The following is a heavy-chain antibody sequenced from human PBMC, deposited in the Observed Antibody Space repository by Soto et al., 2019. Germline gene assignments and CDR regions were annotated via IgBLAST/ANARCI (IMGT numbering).Heavy chain of an antibody. J-gene: IGHJ3*02. Sequence: QVQLVESGGGVVQPGRSLRLSCAASGFTFSTYGMHWVRQAPGKGLEWVAIIHYDGSKKYYADSVKGRCTISRDNDKNMLYLQMNSLRTEDTAVYYCARDWGDIILDIWGQGTVVTVSS. CDR1: GFTFSTYG. CDR2: IHYDGSKK. V-gene: IGHV3-33*01. CDR3: ARDWGDIILDI. D-gene: IGHD7-27*01.